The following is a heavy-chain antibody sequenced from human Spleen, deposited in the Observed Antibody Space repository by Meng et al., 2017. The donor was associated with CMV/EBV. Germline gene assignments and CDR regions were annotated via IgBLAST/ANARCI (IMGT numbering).Heavy chain of an antibody. CDR3: AIGIAGGSFDY. Sequence: ASVKVSCKTSNYSFATYVISWVRQAPGQSLEWMGWVSGHGDNTNYAQILRDRVTMTTDISMTTASMELRSLRSDDTAVYYCAIGIAGGSFDYWGQGTLVTVSS. CDR1: NYSFATYV. J-gene: IGHJ4*02. D-gene: IGHD1-26*01. V-gene: IGHV1-18*01. CDR2: VSGHGDNT.